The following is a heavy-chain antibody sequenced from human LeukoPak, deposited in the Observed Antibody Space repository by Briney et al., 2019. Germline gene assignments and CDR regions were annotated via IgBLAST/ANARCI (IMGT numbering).Heavy chain of an antibody. CDR1: GGSISSSS. V-gene: IGHV3-21*01. Sequence: ETLSLTCTVSGGSISSSSYYWGWIRQAPGKGLEWVSSIISSSSYRYFADSVKGRFTISRDNAKNSLYLQMNSLRAEGTAVYYCARLIAEGFSYYFDYWGQGTLVTVSS. D-gene: IGHD2-15*01. J-gene: IGHJ4*02. CDR2: IISSSSYR. CDR3: ARLIAEGFSYYFDY.